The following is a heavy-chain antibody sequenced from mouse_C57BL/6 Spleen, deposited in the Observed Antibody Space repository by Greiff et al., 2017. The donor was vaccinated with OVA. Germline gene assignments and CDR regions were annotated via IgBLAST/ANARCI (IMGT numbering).Heavy chain of an antibody. D-gene: IGHD1-1*01. CDR3: ARGYYGSSHPFDY. CDR2: ISDGGSYT. Sequence: EVQLVESGGGLVKPGGSLKLSCAASGFTFSSYAMSWVRQTPEKRLEWVATISDGGSYTYYPDNVKGRFTISRDNAKNNLYLHMSQLKSEDTAIYYCARGYYGSSHPFDYWGQGTTLTVSS. CDR1: GFTFSSYA. J-gene: IGHJ2*01. V-gene: IGHV5-4*01.